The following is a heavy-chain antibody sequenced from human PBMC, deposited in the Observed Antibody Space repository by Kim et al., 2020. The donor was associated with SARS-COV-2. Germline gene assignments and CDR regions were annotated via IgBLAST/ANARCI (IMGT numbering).Heavy chain of an antibody. D-gene: IGHD2-8*01. CDR3: ARHVSSYWYFDL. V-gene: IGHV4-59*08. Sequence: NYNPPLKRRITMSVDTSTNQFSLKWTAVIAADTAMYYCARHVSSYWYFDLWGRGTLVTVSS. J-gene: IGHJ2*01.